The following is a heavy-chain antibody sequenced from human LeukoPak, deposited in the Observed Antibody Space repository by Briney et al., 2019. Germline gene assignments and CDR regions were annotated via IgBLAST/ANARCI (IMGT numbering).Heavy chain of an antibody. J-gene: IGHJ4*02. Sequence: ASVKVSCKASGYTFTSYGINWVRQAPGQGLEWTGWISPYNGNTNYAEKVQGRVTMTTDTSTSTAYMELRSLRSDDTAVYYCARGGAGWYEDYWGQGTLVTVSS. CDR3: ARGGAGWYEDY. D-gene: IGHD6-19*01. CDR1: GYTFTSYG. V-gene: IGHV1-18*01. CDR2: ISPYNGNT.